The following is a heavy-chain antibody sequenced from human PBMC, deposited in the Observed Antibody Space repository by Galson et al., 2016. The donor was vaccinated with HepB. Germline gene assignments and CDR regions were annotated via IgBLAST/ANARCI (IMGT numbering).Heavy chain of an antibody. V-gene: IGHV3-74*03. CDR2: INGDGGGT. Sequence: SLRLSCAASGFTFSGCWMHWVRQPPGKGLEWVPRINGDGGGTTYADSVKGRFTISRDNSKNTLYLQMNSLRAEDTAVYYCAKGDYSNYPVSFDYWGQGTLVTVSS. CDR3: AKGDYSNYPVSFDY. D-gene: IGHD4-11*01. J-gene: IGHJ4*02. CDR1: GFTFSGCW.